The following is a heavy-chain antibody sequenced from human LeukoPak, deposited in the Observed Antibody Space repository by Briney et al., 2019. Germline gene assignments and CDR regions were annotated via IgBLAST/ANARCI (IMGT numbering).Heavy chain of an antibody. J-gene: IGHJ6*02. D-gene: IGHD5-18*01. CDR1: GGSFSGYY. Sequence: SETLSLTCAVYGGSFSGYYWSWIRQPPGKGLEWIGEINHSGSTNYNPSLKSRVTISVDTSKNQFSLKLSSVTAADPAVYYCARGGSYGYYYYYGMDVWGQGTTVTVSS. CDR3: ARGGSYGYYYYYGMDV. V-gene: IGHV4-34*01. CDR2: INHSGST.